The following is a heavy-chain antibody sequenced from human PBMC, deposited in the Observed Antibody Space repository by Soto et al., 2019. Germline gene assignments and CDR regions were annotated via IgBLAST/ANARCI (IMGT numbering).Heavy chain of an antibody. CDR3: AREVGTGTTNHDY. CDR2: INHSGST. D-gene: IGHD1-1*01. Sequence: QVQLQQWGAGLLKPSETLSLTCAVYGGSFSGYYWSWIRQPPGKGLEWIGEINHSGSTNYNPSLKGRVTKTVDTAKNQFSRRLSSVTAADTAVYYCAREVGTGTTNHDYWGQGTLVTVSS. J-gene: IGHJ4*02. V-gene: IGHV4-34*01. CDR1: GGSFSGYY.